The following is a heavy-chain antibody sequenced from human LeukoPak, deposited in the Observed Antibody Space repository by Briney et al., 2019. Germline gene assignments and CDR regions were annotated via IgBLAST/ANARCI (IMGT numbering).Heavy chain of an antibody. CDR3: ARGADSSSWSVDP. V-gene: IGHV3-30-3*01. D-gene: IGHD6-13*01. J-gene: IGHJ5*02. CDR2: ISYDGSNK. Sequence: GGSLRLSCAASGFTFSSYAMHWVRQAPGKGLEWVAVISYDGSNKYYADSVKGRFTISRDNSKNTLYLQMNSLRAEDTAVYYCARGADSSSWSVDPWGQGTLVTVSS. CDR1: GFTFSSYA.